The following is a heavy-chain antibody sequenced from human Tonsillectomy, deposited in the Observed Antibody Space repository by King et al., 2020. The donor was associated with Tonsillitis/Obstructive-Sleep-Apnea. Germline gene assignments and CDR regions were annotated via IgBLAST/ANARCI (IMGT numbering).Heavy chain of an antibody. J-gene: IGHJ6*02. CDR1: GFTFSSYG. Sequence: VQLVESGGGVVQPGKSLRLSCTASGFTFSSYGMHWVRQAPGKGLEWVAVIWYDGSNKYYADSVKGRFTISRDNFKNTLYLQMNSLRAEDTAVYYCARGQYSSSSSVDYYYGMNVWGQGTTVTVSS. CDR2: IWYDGSNK. CDR3: ARGQYSSSSSVDYYYGMNV. V-gene: IGHV3-33*01. D-gene: IGHD6-6*01.